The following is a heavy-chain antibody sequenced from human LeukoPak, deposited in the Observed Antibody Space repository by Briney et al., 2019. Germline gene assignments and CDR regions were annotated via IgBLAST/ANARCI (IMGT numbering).Heavy chain of an antibody. CDR1: GLTFGDNA. CDR2: IRNKGNGGTT. V-gene: IGHV3-49*04. CDR3: TTGSYHESSGYRFDY. J-gene: IGHJ4*02. D-gene: IGHD3-22*01. Sequence: GGSLRLSCTTSGLTFGDNAMSWVRQAPGKGLEWVGFIRNKGNGGTTEYATSVKGRFTISRDDSESITYLQMNSLRTEDTAVYYCTTGSYHESSGYRFDYWGQGTLVTVSS.